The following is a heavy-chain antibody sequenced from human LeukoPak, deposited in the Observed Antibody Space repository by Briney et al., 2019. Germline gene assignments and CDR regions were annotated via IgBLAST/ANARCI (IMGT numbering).Heavy chain of an antibody. Sequence: SGGSLRLSCAASGFTVSNNYMSWVRQAPGKGLEWVSVIYSAGTTYYADSVKARFTISRDSSKNALYLQMNSLGADDTAVYYCASLRPSSSWSFDFWGQGTLVTVSS. J-gene: IGHJ4*02. D-gene: IGHD6-13*01. CDR1: GFTVSNNY. CDR3: ASLRPSSSWSFDF. V-gene: IGHV3-66*01. CDR2: IYSAGTT.